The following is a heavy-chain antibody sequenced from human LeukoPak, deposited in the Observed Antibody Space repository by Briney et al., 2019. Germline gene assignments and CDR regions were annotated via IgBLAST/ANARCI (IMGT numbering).Heavy chain of an antibody. Sequence: SQTLSLTCAISGDSVSSNSVTWNWIRQSPSRGLEWLGRTYYRSTWYNDYAVSVRGRITVNPDTSKNQFSLHLNSVTPEDTAVYYCARDLAYCGGDCYWGQGTLVTVSS. D-gene: IGHD2-21*02. V-gene: IGHV6-1*01. CDR1: GDSVSSNSVT. CDR3: ARDLAYCGGDCY. J-gene: IGHJ4*02. CDR2: TYYRSTWYN.